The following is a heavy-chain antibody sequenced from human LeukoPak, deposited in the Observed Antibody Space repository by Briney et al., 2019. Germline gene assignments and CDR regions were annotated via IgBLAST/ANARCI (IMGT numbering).Heavy chain of an antibody. CDR3: ARSEYYYDSSGLEYFQH. CDR1: GYTFTSYG. CDR2: ISAYNGNT. V-gene: IGHV1-18*01. J-gene: IGHJ1*01. D-gene: IGHD3-22*01. Sequence: GASVKVSCKASGYTFTSYGISWVRQAPGQGLEWMGLISAYNGNTNYAQKLQGRVTMTTDTSTSTAYMELRSLRSDDTAVYYCARSEYYYDSSGLEYFQHWGQGTLVTVSS.